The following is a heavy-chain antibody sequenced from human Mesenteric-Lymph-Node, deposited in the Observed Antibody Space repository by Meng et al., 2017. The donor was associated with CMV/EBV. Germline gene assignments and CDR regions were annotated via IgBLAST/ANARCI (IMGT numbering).Heavy chain of an antibody. V-gene: IGHV3-33*06. D-gene: IGHD6-19*01. CDR3: AKGGRIAVARTFYYYAMNV. CDR2: IYYDGSDK. J-gene: IGHJ6*02. Sequence: GESLKISCAASGFTFSTYAMHWVRQAPGKGLEWVSIIYYDGSDKYYADSVKGRFTISRDNSKNTLYLQMNSLRAEDTAVYYCAKGGRIAVARTFYYYAMNVWGQGTTVTVSS. CDR1: GFTFSTYA.